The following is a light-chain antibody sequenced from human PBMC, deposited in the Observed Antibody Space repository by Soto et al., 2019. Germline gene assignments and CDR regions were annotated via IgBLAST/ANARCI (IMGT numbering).Light chain of an antibody. J-gene: IGKJ5*01. CDR1: QSVSSY. V-gene: IGKV3-20*01. CDR2: GGS. CDR3: QQYGSSPRT. Sequence: EIALTQSPGTLALSPGERATLSCRASQSVSSYLTWYQQKPGQAPRLLIDGGSSRGTGIPDRFSGSGSGTDFTLTISRLEPEDFAVYYCQQYGSSPRTFGQGTRLEIK.